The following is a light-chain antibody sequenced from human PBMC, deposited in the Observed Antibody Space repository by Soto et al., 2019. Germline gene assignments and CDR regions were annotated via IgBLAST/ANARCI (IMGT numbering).Light chain of an antibody. V-gene: IGKV1-9*01. J-gene: IGKJ4*01. Sequence: DIQLTQSPSFLSAPVGDRVTITCRTSQDISSYLAWYQQKPGKAPQLLISAASTLQSGVPSRFSGSGSGTEFTLTISSLQPEDFATYYCQQLKSYPLSFGGGTKVEI. CDR1: QDISSY. CDR2: AAS. CDR3: QQLKSYPLS.